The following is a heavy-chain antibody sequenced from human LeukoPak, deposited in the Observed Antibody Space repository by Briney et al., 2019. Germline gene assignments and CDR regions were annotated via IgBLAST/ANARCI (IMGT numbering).Heavy chain of an antibody. Sequence: GASVKVSCKASGYTFTSCDINWVRQATGQGLEWMGWMNPNSGNTGYAQKFQGRVTMTRNTSISTAYMELSSLRSEDTAVYYCARRSGLGIGFGYYYYYMDVWGKGTTVTVSS. CDR3: ARRSGLGIGFGYYYYYMDV. J-gene: IGHJ6*03. CDR1: GYTFTSCD. CDR2: MNPNSGNT. V-gene: IGHV1-8*01. D-gene: IGHD3-3*01.